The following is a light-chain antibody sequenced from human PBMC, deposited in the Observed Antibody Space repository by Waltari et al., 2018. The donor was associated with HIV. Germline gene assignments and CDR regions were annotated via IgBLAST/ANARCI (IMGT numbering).Light chain of an antibody. CDR1: QTISAK. CDR2: EAA. CDR3: QQYDSGPRGIT. V-gene: IGKV3-15*01. J-gene: IGKJ2*01. Sequence: EIVMTQSPPTLSVSPGQRVTLPRRASQTISAKVAWYQQSPGQAPRLLIYEAATRPTGIPARFSGSGSGTEFTLTISSLQSEDFATYFCQQYDSGPRGITFGQGTMLEIK.